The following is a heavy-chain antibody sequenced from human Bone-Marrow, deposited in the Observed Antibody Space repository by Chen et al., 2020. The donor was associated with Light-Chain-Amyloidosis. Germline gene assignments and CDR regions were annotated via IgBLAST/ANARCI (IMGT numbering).Heavy chain of an antibody. CDR1: GFGFSSYA. Sequence: EVQLVESGGGLLQRGGSLRLSCAASGFGFSSYAMSWVRQAPGKGLGGVAIIRGSGGRRYSGDSVECRLSISRDNSKNALLRQMNRRSAEDTAVYYCAKDISYDDILPGYPADAFDIWGQGTMVTVSS. V-gene: IGHV3-23*04. J-gene: IGHJ3*02. D-gene: IGHD3-9*01. CDR3: AKDISYDDILPGYPADAFDI. CDR2: IRGSGGRR.